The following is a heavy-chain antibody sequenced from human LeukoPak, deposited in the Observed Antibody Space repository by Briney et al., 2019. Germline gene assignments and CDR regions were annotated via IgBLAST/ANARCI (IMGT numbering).Heavy chain of an antibody. CDR2: RSIYNGNT. Sequence: ASVKVSCKASGYDFINYGISWLRQAPGQGLEWMGWRSIYNGNTNYKLQGRVTMTIDTSTSTAYMEVRSLRSDDTAVYYCGRGGPFPGGSSSREYYLDYWGQGTLVIVSS. V-gene: IGHV1-18*01. CDR1: GYDFINYG. J-gene: IGHJ4*02. CDR3: GRGGPFPGGSSSREYYLDY. D-gene: IGHD6-6*01.